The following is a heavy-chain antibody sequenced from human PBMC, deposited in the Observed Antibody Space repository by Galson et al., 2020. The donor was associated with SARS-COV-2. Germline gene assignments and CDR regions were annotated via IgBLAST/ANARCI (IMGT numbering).Heavy chain of an antibody. Sequence: GESLKISCAASGFTFSDYYMSWIRQAPGKGLEWVSYISSSGSTIYYADSVKGRFTISRDNAKNSLYLQMNSLRAEDTAVYYCARASGYSYGYGSPPMCYFDYWGQGTLVTVSS. D-gene: IGHD5-18*01. J-gene: IGHJ4*02. CDR1: GFTFSDYY. CDR2: ISSSGSTI. V-gene: IGHV3-11*01. CDR3: ARASGYSYGYGSPPMCYFDY.